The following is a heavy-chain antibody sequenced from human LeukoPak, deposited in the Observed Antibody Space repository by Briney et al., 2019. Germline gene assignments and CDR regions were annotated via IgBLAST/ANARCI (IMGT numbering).Heavy chain of an antibody. CDR2: IYYSGST. V-gene: IGHV4-59*01. CDR3: ARDLSIFGVPGWFDP. CDR1: GGSISSYY. J-gene: IGHJ5*02. D-gene: IGHD3-3*01. Sequence: PSETLSLTCTVSGGSISSYYWSWIRQPPGKGLEWIGYIYYSGSTNYNPSLKSRVTISVDTSKNQFSLKLSSVTAADTAVYYCARDLSIFGVPGWFDPWGQGTLVTVSS.